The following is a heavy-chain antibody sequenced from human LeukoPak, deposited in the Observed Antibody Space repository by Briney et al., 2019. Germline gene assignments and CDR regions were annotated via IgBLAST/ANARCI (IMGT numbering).Heavy chain of an antibody. Sequence: SVKVSCKASGATFSSYAINWVRQAPGQGLEWMGRIIPMLGTVNYAQKFQGRVTIIADKFTSTAYMEVSSLRSEDTAVYYCARDQKVGATPYFGMDVWGQGTTVTVSS. CDR1: GATFSSYA. D-gene: IGHD1-26*01. CDR2: IIPMLGTV. CDR3: ARDQKVGATPYFGMDV. V-gene: IGHV1-69*04. J-gene: IGHJ6*02.